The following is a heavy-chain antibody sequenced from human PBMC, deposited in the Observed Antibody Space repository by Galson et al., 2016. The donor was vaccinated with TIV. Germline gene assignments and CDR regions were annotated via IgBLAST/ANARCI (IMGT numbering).Heavy chain of an antibody. J-gene: IGHJ6*02. CDR2: ISDGGNT. CDR3: ARDRIVDATYYYYYYGMDV. D-gene: IGHD1-26*01. CDR1: GLSVSINY. Sequence: LRLSCAASGLSVSINYMTWVRQAPGKGLEWVSLISDGGNTYYPDSVKGRFTISRDNSKNTLYLQMNGLRAEDTGVYYCARDRIVDATYYYYYYGMDVWGQGTAVTVSS. V-gene: IGHV3-66*02.